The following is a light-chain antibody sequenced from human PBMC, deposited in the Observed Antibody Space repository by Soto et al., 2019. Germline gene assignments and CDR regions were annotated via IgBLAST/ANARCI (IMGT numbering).Light chain of an antibody. Sequence: AIQLTQSPSSLSASVGDRVSITCRANQGISSALAWYQHKPGKAPKILIYDASSLQSGVPSRFSGSESGTECTLTISSPQPEDFSTYYCQQLKTYPFTFGQGTRLEIK. J-gene: IGKJ5*01. CDR2: DAS. CDR3: QQLKTYPFT. V-gene: IGKV1-13*02. CDR1: QGISSA.